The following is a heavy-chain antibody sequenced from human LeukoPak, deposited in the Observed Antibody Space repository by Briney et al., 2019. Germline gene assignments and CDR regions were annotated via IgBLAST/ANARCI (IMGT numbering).Heavy chain of an antibody. J-gene: IGHJ6*02. Sequence: GASVKVSCKASGYTFTSYDINWVRQATGQGLEWMGWMNPNSGNTRYAQKFQGRVTMTRNTSISTAYMELSSLRSEDTAVYYCARHRPVSGSGYSTSWYVFGYYYYYGMDVWGQGTTVTVSS. CDR1: GYTFTSYD. CDR3: ARHRPVSGSGYSTSWYVFGYYYYYGMDV. D-gene: IGHD6-13*01. V-gene: IGHV1-8*01. CDR2: MNPNSGNT.